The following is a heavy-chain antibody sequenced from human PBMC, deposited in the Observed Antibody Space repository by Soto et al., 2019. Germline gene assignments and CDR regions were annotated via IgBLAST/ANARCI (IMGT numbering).Heavy chain of an antibody. Sequence: QVQLVESGGGVVQPGRSLRLSCAASGFTFSSYGMHWVRQAPGKGLEWVAVISYDGSNKYYADSVKGRFTISRDNSKNTLYLQMNSLRAEDTAVYYCAKEGYNWNPTKSYYFDYWGQGTLVTVSS. CDR3: AKEGYNWNPTKSYYFDY. V-gene: IGHV3-30*18. CDR1: GFTFSSYG. J-gene: IGHJ4*02. D-gene: IGHD1-20*01. CDR2: ISYDGSNK.